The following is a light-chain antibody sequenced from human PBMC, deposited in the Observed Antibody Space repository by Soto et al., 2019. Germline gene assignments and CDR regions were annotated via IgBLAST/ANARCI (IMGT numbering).Light chain of an antibody. CDR1: SSDIGGYNF. CDR3: SSHGGNNNPSI. J-gene: IGLJ1*01. CDR2: EVT. Sequence: SALTQPPSASGSPGQSVAISCTGTSSDIGGYNFVSWYQQHPGKAPKLMIYEVTKRPSGVPDRFSGSKSGNTATLIVSGLQAEDEADYYCSSHGGNNNPSIFGTGTKLTVL. V-gene: IGLV2-8*01.